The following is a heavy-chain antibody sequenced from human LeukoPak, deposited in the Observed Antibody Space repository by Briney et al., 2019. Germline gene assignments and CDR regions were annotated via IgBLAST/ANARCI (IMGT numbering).Heavy chain of an antibody. D-gene: IGHD6-13*01. CDR2: INSDGSST. J-gene: IGHJ5*02. Sequence: PGGSLRLSCAASEFTFSTYSMNWVRQAPGKGLVWVSRINSDGSSTSYADSVKGRFTISRDNAKNTLYLQMNSLRAEDTAVYYCARDWGIAAALFWFDPWGQGTLVTVSS. CDR3: ARDWGIAAALFWFDP. V-gene: IGHV3-74*01. CDR1: EFTFSTYS.